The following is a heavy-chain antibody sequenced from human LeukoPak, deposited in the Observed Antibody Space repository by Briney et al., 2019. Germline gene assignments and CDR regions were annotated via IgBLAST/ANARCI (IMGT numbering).Heavy chain of an antibody. J-gene: IGHJ4*02. CDR2: IYHSGST. CDR1: GYSIGSGYY. V-gene: IGHV4-38-2*02. Sequence: SETLSLTCTVSGYSIGSGYYWGWIRQPPGKGLEWIGSIYHSGSTYYNPSLKSRVTISVDTSKNQFSLKLSSVTAADTAVYYCAREYYDFWSGHTPNFDYWGQGTLVTVSS. D-gene: IGHD3-3*01. CDR3: AREYYDFWSGHTPNFDY.